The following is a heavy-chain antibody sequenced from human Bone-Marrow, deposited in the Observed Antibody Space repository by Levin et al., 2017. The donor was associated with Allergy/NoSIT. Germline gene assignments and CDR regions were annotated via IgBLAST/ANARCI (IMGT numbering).Heavy chain of an antibody. CDR3: ARIKFGANGMDV. V-gene: IGHV3-21*01. D-gene: IGHD3-10*01. CDR1: GFTFSTSS. J-gene: IGHJ6*02. Sequence: LSLPCAGSGFTFSTSSLNWVRQAPGKGLEWVSSISSTGDYVFYADSVKGRFTFSRDNARTSLYLQMNSLRAEDTAVYYCARIKFGANGMDVWGQGTTVTVSS. CDR2: ISSTGDYV.